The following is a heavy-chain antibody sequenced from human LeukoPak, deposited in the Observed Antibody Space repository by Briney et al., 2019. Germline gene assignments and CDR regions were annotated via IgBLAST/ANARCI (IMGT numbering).Heavy chain of an antibody. CDR3: ARVRYSYGQPGGIDY. V-gene: IGHV3-48*03. D-gene: IGHD5-18*01. Sequence: GGSLRLSCAVSGLTFSNFKMNWVRQAPGKGLEWVSYISDSGRTTFYADSVKGRFTISRDNAKNSLFLQMNSLRAEDTAVYYCARVRYSYGQPGGIDYWGQGTLVTVSS. J-gene: IGHJ4*02. CDR2: ISDSGRTT. CDR1: GLTFSNFK.